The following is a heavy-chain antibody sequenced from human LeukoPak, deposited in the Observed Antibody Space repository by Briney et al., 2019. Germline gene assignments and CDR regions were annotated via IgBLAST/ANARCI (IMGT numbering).Heavy chain of an antibody. J-gene: IGHJ4*02. CDR2: NT. D-gene: IGHD2-2*01. V-gene: IGHV1-18*01. Sequence: NTNYAQKFQGRVTMATDTSATTVYMELRSLTSDDTAVYFCARVRRVEVGRPLLGIFDYWGQGSLVTVSS. CDR3: ARVRRVEVGRPLLGIFDY.